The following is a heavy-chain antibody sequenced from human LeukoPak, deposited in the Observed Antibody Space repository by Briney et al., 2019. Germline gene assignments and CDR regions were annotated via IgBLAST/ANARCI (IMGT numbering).Heavy chain of an antibody. Sequence: GASVKVSCKASGGTFSSYAISWVRQAPGQGLEWMGGINPIFGTANYAQKFQGRVTITADESTSTAYMELSSLRSEDTAVYYCARVVRVTGYYMDVWGKGTTVTVSS. CDR2: INPIFGTA. J-gene: IGHJ6*03. CDR3: ARVVRVTGYYMDV. V-gene: IGHV1-69*13. D-gene: IGHD3-22*01. CDR1: GGTFSSYA.